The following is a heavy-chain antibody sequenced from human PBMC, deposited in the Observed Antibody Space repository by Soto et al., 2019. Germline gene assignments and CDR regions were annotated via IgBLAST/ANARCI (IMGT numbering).Heavy chain of an antibody. CDR1: GGTFSSYA. D-gene: IGHD5-12*01. J-gene: IGHJ2*01. V-gene: IGHV1-69*06. CDR2: IIPIFGTA. Sequence: QVQLVQSGAEVKKPGSSVKVSCKASGGTFSSYAISWVRQAPGQGLEWMGGIIPIFGTANYAQKFQGRVTITADKSTSTAYMELSSLRSEDTAXXXXAFSSRDGYPHWYXDLWGRGTLV. CDR3: AFSSRDGYPHWYXDL.